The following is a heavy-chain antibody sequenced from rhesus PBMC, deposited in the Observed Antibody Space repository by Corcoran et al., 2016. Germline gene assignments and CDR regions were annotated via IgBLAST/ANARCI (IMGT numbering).Heavy chain of an antibody. V-gene: IGHV4-65*01. CDR1: GGSVSSSNC. D-gene: IGHD5-24*01. CDR3: ARSGYSSSIDY. Sequence: QVQLQESGPGLVKPSETLSLLCAVSGGSVSSSNCCSWIRQPPRKGLEWIGYISGSSGNTDYKPTLKSRVTIPADKAKNQFSLKLSYVTAADTAVYYCARSGYSSSIDYWGQGVLVTVSS. J-gene: IGHJ4*01. CDR2: ISGSSGNT.